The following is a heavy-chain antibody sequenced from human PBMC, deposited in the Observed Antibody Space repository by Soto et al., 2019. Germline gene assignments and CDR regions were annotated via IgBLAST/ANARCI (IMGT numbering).Heavy chain of an antibody. Sequence: PGESLKISCTASGFTFSSHAMTWVRQAPGKGLEWVSGLSDSGGSTYYADSVKGRFTISRDNSMNTLYLQMNTLRAEDTAVYYCAKVSSSWYSGFFDFWGQGTLVTVSS. CDR2: LSDSGGST. V-gene: IGHV3-23*01. D-gene: IGHD6-13*01. CDR3: AKVSSSWYSGFFDF. CDR1: GFTFSSHA. J-gene: IGHJ4*02.